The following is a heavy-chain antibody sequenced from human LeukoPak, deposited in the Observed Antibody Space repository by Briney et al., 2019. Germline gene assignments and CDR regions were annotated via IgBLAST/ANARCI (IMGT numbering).Heavy chain of an antibody. CDR3: ARGSGRYWYFDL. Sequence: GGSLRVSCAASGFTFSSDAMHWVRQAPGKGLEWVAVISYDGSNKYYADSVKGRFTISRDNSKNTLYLQMDSLRAEDTAVYYCARGSGRYWYFDLWGRGTLVTVSS. J-gene: IGHJ2*01. D-gene: IGHD6-19*01. CDR1: GFTFSSDA. V-gene: IGHV3-30-3*01. CDR2: ISYDGSNK.